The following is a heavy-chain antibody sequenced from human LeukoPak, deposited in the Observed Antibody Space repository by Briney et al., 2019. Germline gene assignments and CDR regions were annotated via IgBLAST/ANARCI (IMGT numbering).Heavy chain of an antibody. J-gene: IGHJ4*02. CDR1: GFTFSSYG. CDR2: IWYDGSNK. CDR3: ARAYYYGSGSYYNVPSYYFDY. D-gene: IGHD3-10*01. Sequence: GRSLRLSYAASGFTFSSYGMHWVRQAPGKGLEWVAVIWYDGSNKYYADSVKGRFTISRDNSKNTLYLQMNSLRAEDTAVYYCARAYYYGSGSYYNVPSYYFDYWGQGTLVTVSS. V-gene: IGHV3-33*01.